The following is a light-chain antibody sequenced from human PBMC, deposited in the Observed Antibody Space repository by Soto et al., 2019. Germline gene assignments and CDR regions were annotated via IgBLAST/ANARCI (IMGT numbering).Light chain of an antibody. CDR2: LSSDGSH. CDR3: QTWDTGARVV. J-gene: IGLJ2*01. V-gene: IGLV4-69*01. Sequence: QAVVTQSPSASASLGASVKLTCTLSSGHSSYAIAWHQQQPAKGPRYLMKLSSDGSHSKGDGIPDRFSGSSSGAERYLTISSLQSEDEADYYCQTWDTGARVVFGGGTKLTVL. CDR1: SGHSSYA.